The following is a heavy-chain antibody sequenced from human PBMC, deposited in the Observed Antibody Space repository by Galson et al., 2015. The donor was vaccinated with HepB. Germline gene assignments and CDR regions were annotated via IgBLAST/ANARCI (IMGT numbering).Heavy chain of an antibody. Sequence: SLRLSCAASGFTFSGSAMHWVRQASGKGLEWVGRIRSKANSYATAYAASVKGRFTISRDDSKNTAYLQMNSLKTEDTAVYYCTRRSYSPYCSSTSCIDYYYYGMDVWGQGTTVTVSS. J-gene: IGHJ6*02. CDR1: GFTFSGSA. D-gene: IGHD2-2*01. CDR3: TRRSYSPYCSSTSCIDYYYYGMDV. CDR2: IRSKANSYAT. V-gene: IGHV3-73*01.